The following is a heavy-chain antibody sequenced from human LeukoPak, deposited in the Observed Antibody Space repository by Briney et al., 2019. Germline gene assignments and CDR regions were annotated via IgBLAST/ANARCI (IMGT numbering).Heavy chain of an antibody. CDR1: GFTFSGYY. CDR3: ARVRGSYTSGYYSIDY. J-gene: IGHJ4*02. D-gene: IGHD6-19*01. CDR2: ISGSSSYT. Sequence: PGGSLRLSCAASGFTFSGYYMSWIRQAPGRGVGWVLYISGSSSYTNYADSVKRRFTISRDNAKNSLSLQINSLRAEDTAVYYCARVRGSYTSGYYSIDYWGQGTLVTVSS. V-gene: IGHV3-11*06.